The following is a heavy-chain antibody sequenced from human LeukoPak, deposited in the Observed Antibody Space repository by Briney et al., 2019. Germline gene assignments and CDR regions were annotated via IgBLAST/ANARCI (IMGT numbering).Heavy chain of an antibody. CDR3: ASRPGYCSSTSCYESDY. V-gene: IGHV4-34*01. CDR1: GGSFSGYY. J-gene: IGHJ4*02. Sequence: SEPLSLTCAVYGGSFSGYYWSWIRQPPGKGLEWIGEINHSGSTNYNPSLKSRVTISVDTSKNQFSLKLSSVTAADTAVYYCASRPGYCSSTSCYESDYWGQGTLVIVSS. D-gene: IGHD2-2*01. CDR2: INHSGST.